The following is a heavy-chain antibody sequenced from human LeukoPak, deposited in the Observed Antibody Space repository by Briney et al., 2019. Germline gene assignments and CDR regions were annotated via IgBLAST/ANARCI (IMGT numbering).Heavy chain of an antibody. D-gene: IGHD6-19*01. V-gene: IGHV3-9*01. CDR3: ANEHGPVAGTALDY. CDR2: ISWNSGSI. J-gene: IGHJ4*02. Sequence: PGRSLRLSCAASGFTFDDYAMHWVRQAPGKGLEWVSGISWNSGSIGYADSVKGRFTISRDNAKNSLYLQMNSLRAEDTALYYCANEHGPVAGTALDYWGQGTLVTVSS. CDR1: GFTFDDYA.